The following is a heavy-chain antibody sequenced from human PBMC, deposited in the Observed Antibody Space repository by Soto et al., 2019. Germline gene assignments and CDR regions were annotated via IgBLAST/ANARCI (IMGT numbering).Heavy chain of an antibody. Sequence: SVKVSCKASGGTFSSYAISWVRQAPGQGLEWMGGIIPIFGTANYAQKFQGRVTITADESTSTAYMELGSLRSEDTAVYYCARAPNSSGYPSNPFDYWGQGTLVTVSS. J-gene: IGHJ4*02. V-gene: IGHV1-69*13. CDR2: IIPIFGTA. CDR3: ARAPNSSGYPSNPFDY. CDR1: GGTFSSYA. D-gene: IGHD3-22*01.